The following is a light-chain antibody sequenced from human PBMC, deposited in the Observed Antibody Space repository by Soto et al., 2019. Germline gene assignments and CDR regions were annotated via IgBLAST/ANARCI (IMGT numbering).Light chain of an antibody. CDR1: QSMGSN. CDR2: GAS. J-gene: IGKJ1*01. CDR3: QQYNNWPGT. Sequence: LTPSPGTLSLSPGERATPSCRASQSMGSNVAWYQQKPGQAPRLLIYGASTRATGIPARFSGSGSGTEFTLTISSLQSEDFAVYYCQQYNNWPGTFGQGTKVDIK. V-gene: IGKV3-15*01.